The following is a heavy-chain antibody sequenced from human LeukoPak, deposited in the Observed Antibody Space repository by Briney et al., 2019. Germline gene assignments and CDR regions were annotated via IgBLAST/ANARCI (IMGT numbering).Heavy chain of an antibody. V-gene: IGHV3-30-3*01. CDR2: MSYDGSNK. D-gene: IGHD6-13*01. CDR1: GFTFSSYA. Sequence: GGSLRLSCAASGFTFSSYAMHWVRQAPGKGLEWVAVMSYDGSNKYCADSVKGRFTISRDNSKNTLYLQMNSLRAEDTAVYYCAKDLRGYSKTQDAFDIWGQGTMVTVSS. J-gene: IGHJ3*02. CDR3: AKDLRGYSKTQDAFDI.